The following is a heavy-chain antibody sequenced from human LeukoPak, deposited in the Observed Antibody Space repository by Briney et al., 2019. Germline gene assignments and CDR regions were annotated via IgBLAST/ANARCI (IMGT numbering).Heavy chain of an antibody. Sequence: GASVTVSCTASGGTFSSYAISWVRQAPGQGLEWMGRIIPILGIANYAQTFQGRVTITADKSTSTDYMELSSLRSEDTAVYYCARDRPLGYCSSTSCSNWFDPWGQGTLVTVSS. V-gene: IGHV1-69*04. D-gene: IGHD2-2*01. CDR1: GGTFSSYA. CDR2: IIPILGIA. CDR3: ARDRPLGYCSSTSCSNWFDP. J-gene: IGHJ5*02.